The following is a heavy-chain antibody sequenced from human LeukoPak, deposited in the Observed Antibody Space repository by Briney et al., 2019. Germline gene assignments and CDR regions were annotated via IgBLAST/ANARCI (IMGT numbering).Heavy chain of an antibody. CDR2: IYYSGST. CDR1: GGSISSSSYY. CDR3: ARVSGYADV. D-gene: IGHD5-12*01. Sequence: SETLSLTCTVSGGSISSSSYYWSWIRQPPGKGLEWIGYIYYSGSTNYNPTLKSRVTISVDTSKNQFSLKLSSVTAADTAVYYCARVSGYADVWGKGTTVTISS. V-gene: IGHV4-61*01. J-gene: IGHJ6*04.